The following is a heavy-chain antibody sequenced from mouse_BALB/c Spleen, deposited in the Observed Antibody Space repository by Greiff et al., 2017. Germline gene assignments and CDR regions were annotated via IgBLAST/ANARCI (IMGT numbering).Heavy chain of an antibody. D-gene: IGHD2-12*01. CDR3: ARGLPAWFAY. CDR1: GFTFSSYA. V-gene: IGHV5-6-5*01. J-gene: IGHJ3*01. CDR2: ISSGGST. Sequence: EVQRVESGGGLVKPGGSLKLSCAASGFTFSSYAMSWVRQTPEKRLEWVASISSGGSTYYPDSVKGRFTISRDNARNILYLQMSSLRSEDTAMYYCARGLPAWFAYWGQGTLVTVSA.